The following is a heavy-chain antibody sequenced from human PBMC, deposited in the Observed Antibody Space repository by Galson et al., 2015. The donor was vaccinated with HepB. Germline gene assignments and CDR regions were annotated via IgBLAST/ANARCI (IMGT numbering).Heavy chain of an antibody. Sequence: SVKVSCKASGYTFTSYYMHWVRQAPGQGLEWMGIINPSGGSTSYAQKFQGRVTMTRDTSTSTVYMELSSLRSEDTAVYYCARSGWVRDCSSTSCQPDYWGQGTLVTVSS. CDR1: GYTFTSYY. CDR2: INPSGGST. V-gene: IGHV1-46*01. J-gene: IGHJ4*02. CDR3: ARSGWVRDCSSTSCQPDY. D-gene: IGHD2-2*01.